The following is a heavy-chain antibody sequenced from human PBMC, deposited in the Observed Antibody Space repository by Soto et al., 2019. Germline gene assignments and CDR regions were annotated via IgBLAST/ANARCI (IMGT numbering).Heavy chain of an antibody. CDR1: GYSFTSYW. J-gene: IGHJ6*02. CDR2: IYPGDSDT. Sequence: GESLKISCKGSGYSFTSYWIGWVRQMPGKGLEWMGIIYPGDSDTRYSPSFQGQVTISADKSISTAYLQWSSLKASDTAMYYCARHWRYIASCGGDCYSDYYGMDVWGQGTTVTVSS. CDR3: ARHWRYIASCGGDCYSDYYGMDV. V-gene: IGHV5-51*01. D-gene: IGHD2-21*02.